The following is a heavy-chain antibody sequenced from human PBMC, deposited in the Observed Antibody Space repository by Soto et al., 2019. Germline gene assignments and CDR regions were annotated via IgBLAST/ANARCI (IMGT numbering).Heavy chain of an antibody. J-gene: IGHJ5*01. Sequence: SETLSLTCAVYGGSLSDHYWSWIRQTPGKGLEWIGEINHSGSNNYNPSFKSRVTISVDTSKNQFSLYLSSVTAADTAVIYCARGVGGYSYGGRDAWGHGTLGTVSS. CDR1: GGSLSDHY. CDR3: ARGVGGYSYGGRDA. D-gene: IGHD5-18*01. V-gene: IGHV4-34*01. CDR2: INHSGSN.